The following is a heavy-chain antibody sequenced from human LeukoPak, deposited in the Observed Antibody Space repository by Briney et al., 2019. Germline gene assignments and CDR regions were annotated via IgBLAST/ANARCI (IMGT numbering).Heavy chain of an antibody. Sequence: ASAKVSCKASGYTFTGYYMHWVRQAPGQGLEWMGRINPNSGGTNYAQMFQGRVTMTRDTSITTAYMELSRLRSDDTAVYYCARVRDGSGYQGFDYWGQGTLVTVSS. D-gene: IGHD3-22*01. J-gene: IGHJ4*02. V-gene: IGHV1-2*06. CDR1: GYTFTGYY. CDR3: ARVRDGSGYQGFDY. CDR2: INPNSGGT.